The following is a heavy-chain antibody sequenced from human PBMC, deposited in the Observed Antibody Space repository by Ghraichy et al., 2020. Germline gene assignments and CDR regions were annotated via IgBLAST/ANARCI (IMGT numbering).Heavy chain of an antibody. CDR2: TYYRSKWYN. CDR1: GDSVSSNSAA. Sequence: SCAISGDSVSSNSAAWNWIRQSPSRGLEWLGRTYYRSKWYNDYAVSVKSRITINPDTSKNQFSLQLNSVTPEDTAVYYCARDPHYCSSTSCYRGYYYYGMDVWGQGTTVTVSS. J-gene: IGHJ6*02. CDR3: ARDPHYCSSTSCYRGYYYYGMDV. D-gene: IGHD2-2*02. V-gene: IGHV6-1*01.